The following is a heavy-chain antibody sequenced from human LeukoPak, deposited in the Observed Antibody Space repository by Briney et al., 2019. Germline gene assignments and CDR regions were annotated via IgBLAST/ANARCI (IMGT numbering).Heavy chain of an antibody. D-gene: IGHD6-19*01. V-gene: IGHV3-30*03. CDR1: GFTFSSYG. Sequence: GGSLRLSCAAFGFTFSSYGMHWVRQAPGKGLEWVAAISYEGSNKYYADSVKGRFTISRDNSKNMLYLQMNSLRAEDTAAYYCATSWGGKQASGYSSGWYGDYFDYWGQGTLVTVSP. CDR3: ATSWGGKQASGYSSGWYGDYFDY. CDR2: ISYEGSNK. J-gene: IGHJ4*02.